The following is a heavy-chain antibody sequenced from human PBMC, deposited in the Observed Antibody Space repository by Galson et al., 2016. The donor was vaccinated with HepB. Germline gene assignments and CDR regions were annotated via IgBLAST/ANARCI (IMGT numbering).Heavy chain of an antibody. V-gene: IGHV1-46*01. CDR2: INPSGDST. J-gene: IGHJ4*02. CDR1: RYAFTNYY. D-gene: IGHD3-10*01. Sequence: SVKVSCKASRYAFTNYYIHWVRQAPGQGLEWLGKINPSGDSTSYAQKFQGRVRMTGDTSTSTIYMELSSLRAEDTAVYYCARAGRLVRASYFDYWGQGTLVSVSS. CDR3: ARAGRLVRASYFDY.